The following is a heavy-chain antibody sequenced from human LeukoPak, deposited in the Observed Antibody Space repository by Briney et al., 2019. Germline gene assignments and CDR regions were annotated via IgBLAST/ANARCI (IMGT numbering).Heavy chain of an antibody. J-gene: IGHJ6*02. CDR3: ARAMGIRSTRSYVFYAMDV. V-gene: IGHV3-48*01. Sequence: GGSLRLSCAASKFAFNTYSMNWVRQAPGKGLERISYISSSSGTIYYADSVRGRFTISRDNAKNSLYLQMSSLRVEDTALYYCARAMGIRSTRSYVFYAMDVWGQGTTVAASS. CDR2: ISSSSGTI. CDR1: KFAFNTYS. D-gene: IGHD2-2*01.